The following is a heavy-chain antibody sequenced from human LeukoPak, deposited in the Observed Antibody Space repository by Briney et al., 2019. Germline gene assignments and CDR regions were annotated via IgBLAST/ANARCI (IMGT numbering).Heavy chain of an antibody. CDR1: GFTVSSNY. Sequence: GGSLRLSCAASGFTVSSNYMSWVRQAPGKGLEWVSVVYSGGSTYYADSVKGRFTISRDNSKNTLYLQMNSLRAEDTAVYYCARKQALRWIVGGYDYWGQGTLVTVSS. J-gene: IGHJ4*02. CDR3: ARKQALRWIVGGYDY. V-gene: IGHV3-66*01. D-gene: IGHD1-26*01. CDR2: VYSGGST.